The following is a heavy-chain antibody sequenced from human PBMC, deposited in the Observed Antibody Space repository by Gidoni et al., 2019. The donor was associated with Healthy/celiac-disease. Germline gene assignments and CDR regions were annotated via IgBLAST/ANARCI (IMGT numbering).Heavy chain of an antibody. Sequence: EVQLVESGGGLVQPGGSLRLSCAASGFTVSSNYMSWVRQAPGKGLEWVSVIYSGGSTYYADSVKGRFTISRDNSKNTLYLQMNSLRAEDTAVYYCARGLAGIAAAGMDVWGQGTTVTVSS. CDR1: GFTVSSNY. CDR3: ARGLAGIAAAGMDV. V-gene: IGHV3-66*01. D-gene: IGHD6-13*01. CDR2: IYSGGST. J-gene: IGHJ6*02.